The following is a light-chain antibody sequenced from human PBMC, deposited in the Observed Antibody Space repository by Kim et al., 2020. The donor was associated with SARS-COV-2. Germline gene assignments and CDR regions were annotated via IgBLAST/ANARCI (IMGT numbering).Light chain of an antibody. J-gene: IGKJ4*01. CDR2: DAS. CDR1: QAIHNY. Sequence: DIQLTQSPSSLSASVGDRVTITCQASQAIHNYLNWYQQTPGRAPKLLIYDASRLKEGVPSRFSGGGSGTDFTFTISSLQPEDVATYYCQQFDNMPLTFGGGTKVEIK. CDR3: QQFDNMPLT. V-gene: IGKV1-33*01.